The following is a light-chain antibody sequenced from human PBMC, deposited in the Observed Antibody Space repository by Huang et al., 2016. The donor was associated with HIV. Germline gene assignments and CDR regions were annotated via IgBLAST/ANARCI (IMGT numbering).Light chain of an antibody. J-gene: IGKJ4*01. Sequence: EIVLTQSPATLSLSPGERATLPCRASQSVSSYLAWYQQKPGQAPRLLIYDASNRATCIPARFSGSWSGTDFTLTISSLEPEDFAVYYCQQRSNWAPITFGGGTKVEIK. CDR3: QQRSNWAPIT. V-gene: IGKV3-11*01. CDR2: DAS. CDR1: QSVSSY.